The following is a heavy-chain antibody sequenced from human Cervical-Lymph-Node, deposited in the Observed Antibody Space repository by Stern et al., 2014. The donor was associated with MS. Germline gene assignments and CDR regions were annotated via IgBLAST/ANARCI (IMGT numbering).Heavy chain of an antibody. J-gene: IGHJ6*02. Sequence: QVQLVQSGAEVKKPGASVKVSCKASGYTFTSYGISWVRQAPGQGLEWMGLISVYNGNTNYAQKLQGRVTMTTDTSTSTAYMELRSLRSDDTAVYYCARDRGYYYQRVGYYYGMDVWGQGTTVTVSS. CDR1: GYTFTSYG. V-gene: IGHV1-18*01. D-gene: IGHD3-22*01. CDR2: ISVYNGNT. CDR3: ARDRGYYYQRVGYYYGMDV.